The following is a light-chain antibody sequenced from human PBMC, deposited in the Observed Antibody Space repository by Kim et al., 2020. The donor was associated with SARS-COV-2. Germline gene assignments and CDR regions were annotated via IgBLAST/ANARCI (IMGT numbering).Light chain of an antibody. CDR1: KLGNRY. Sequence: SYELTQPPSVSVSPGQTASITCSGDKLGNRYACWYQQKPGQSPVLVIYQDTKRPSGIPERFSGSKSGNTATLTISGTQAMDEADYYCQAWDSSTLYVFGT. CDR3: QAWDSSTLYV. CDR2: QDT. V-gene: IGLV3-1*01. J-gene: IGLJ1*01.